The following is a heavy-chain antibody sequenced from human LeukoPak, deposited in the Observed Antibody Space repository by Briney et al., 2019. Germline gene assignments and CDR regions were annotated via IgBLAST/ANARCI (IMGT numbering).Heavy chain of an antibody. CDR3: AKSEYYFDY. CDR1: GFTFSSYA. Sequence: GGSLRLSCAASGFTFSSYAMHWVRQAPGKGLEWVAVISYDGSNKYYADSVKGRFTISRDNSENTLYLQMNSLRAEDTAVYYCAKSEYYFDYWGQGTLVTVSS. CDR2: ISYDGSNK. D-gene: IGHD3-10*01. J-gene: IGHJ4*02. V-gene: IGHV3-30*18.